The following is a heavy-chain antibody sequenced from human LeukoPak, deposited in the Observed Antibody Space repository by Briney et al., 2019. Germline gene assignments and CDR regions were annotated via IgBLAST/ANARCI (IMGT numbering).Heavy chain of an antibody. D-gene: IGHD6-19*01. Sequence: GGSLRLSCAASGFTVSSNYMSWVRQAPGKGPEWVSVIYSGGSTYYADSVKGRFTISRDNSKNTLYLQMNSLRAEDTAVYYCARASGSSGWYHFDYWGQGTLVTVSS. V-gene: IGHV3-66*02. J-gene: IGHJ4*02. CDR1: GFTVSSNY. CDR3: ARASGSSGWYHFDY. CDR2: IYSGGST.